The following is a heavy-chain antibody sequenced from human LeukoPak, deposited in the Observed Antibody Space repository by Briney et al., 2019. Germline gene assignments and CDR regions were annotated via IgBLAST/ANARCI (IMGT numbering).Heavy chain of an antibody. CDR1: GFTFSSYS. J-gene: IGHJ6*02. V-gene: IGHV3-48*02. CDR2: ISSSSSTI. Sequence: PGGSLRLSCAASGFTFSSYSMNWVRQAPGKGLEWVSYISSSSSTIYYADSVKGRFTISRDNAKNSLYLQMNSLRDEDTAVYYCARDSAMVTEDYYYGMDVWGQGTTVTVSS. CDR3: ARDSAMVTEDYYYGMDV. D-gene: IGHD5-18*01.